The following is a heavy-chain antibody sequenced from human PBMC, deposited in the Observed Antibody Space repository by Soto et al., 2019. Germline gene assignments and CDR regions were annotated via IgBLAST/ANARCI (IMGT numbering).Heavy chain of an antibody. CDR3: ASMIGDPVLSFDS. CDR1: GGSISSYY. V-gene: IGHV4-59*01. J-gene: IGHJ5*01. CDR2: IFYSGST. Sequence: QVQLQESGPGLVKPSETLSLTCTVSGGSISSYYWSWIRQPPGKGLEWIGFIFYSGSTSYNPSLQRRVTISIDTSEYQFSLKLNSVTAADTAVYYCASMIGDPVLSFDSWGQGTLVAVS. D-gene: IGHD3-10*02.